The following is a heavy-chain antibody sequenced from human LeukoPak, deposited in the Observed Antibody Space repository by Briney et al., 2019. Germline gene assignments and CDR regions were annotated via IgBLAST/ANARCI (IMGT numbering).Heavy chain of an antibody. J-gene: IGHJ4*02. CDR3: ARGRWTAHTVGYYFDS. Sequence: ASVKVSCKASGYTLTSYYMHWVRQAPGQRLEWMGWINAGNGNTKYSQEFQGRVTITRDTFTNTAYMELISLRSEDMAVYYCARGRWTAHTVGYYFDSWGQGTLVTVSS. V-gene: IGHV1-3*03. CDR2: INAGNGNT. CDR1: GYTLTSYY. D-gene: IGHD2-21*02.